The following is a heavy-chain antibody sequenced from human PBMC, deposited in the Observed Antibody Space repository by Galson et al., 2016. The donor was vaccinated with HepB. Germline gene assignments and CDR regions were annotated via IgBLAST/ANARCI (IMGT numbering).Heavy chain of an antibody. J-gene: IGHJ4*02. Sequence: SLRLSCAASGFTFSSFAMTWVRQAPGKGLEWVSTITGRGGTTYYADSVKGRFTIPRDNSKNTVYLQMNSLRVEDTAVYYCAKDITRMLRVGYYSALGYWGQGTLVTVSS. D-gene: IGHD3-22*01. V-gene: IGHV3-23*01. CDR2: ITGRGGTT. CDR3: AKDITRMLRVGYYSALGY. CDR1: GFTFSSFA.